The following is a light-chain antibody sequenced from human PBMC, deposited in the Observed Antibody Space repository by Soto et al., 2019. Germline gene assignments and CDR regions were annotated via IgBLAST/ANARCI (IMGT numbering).Light chain of an antibody. Sequence: EIVLTQSPGTLSLSPGERATLSCRASQSVSSSYLAWYQQKPGQAPRPLIYGASSRAIGIPDRFSGSGSGTDFSLTISILEPEDFAVYYCQQYGSSPCTFGQGTKVDIK. CDR2: GAS. J-gene: IGKJ1*01. CDR3: QQYGSSPCT. V-gene: IGKV3-20*01. CDR1: QSVSSSY.